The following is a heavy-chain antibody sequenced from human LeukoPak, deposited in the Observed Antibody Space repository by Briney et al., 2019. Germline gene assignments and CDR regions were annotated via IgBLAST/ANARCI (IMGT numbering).Heavy chain of an antibody. J-gene: IGHJ2*01. CDR3: VRDRPNWRSEFWFFDF. D-gene: IGHD1-20*01. CDR2: IYSNGST. Sequence: SQTLSLTCSVSGGSMNSGDYYWNWIRQPPGKGLEWIGCIYSNGSTHYKPSLKSRLTISMDTSKNQFSLNLRSVTAADTAVYYCVRDRPNWRSEFWFFDFWGRGTLVAVST. V-gene: IGHV4-30-4*08. CDR1: GGSMNSGDYY.